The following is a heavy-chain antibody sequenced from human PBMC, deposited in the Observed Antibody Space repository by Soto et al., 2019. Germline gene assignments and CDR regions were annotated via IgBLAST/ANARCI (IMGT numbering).Heavy chain of an antibody. Sequence: PSETLSLTCTVSGAPISTTTYYWGWIRQPPGKGLEWIGNIFYTGSTSYNPSLKSRVTISVDTSKNQFSLKLSSVTAADTAVYYCASLYSYGNSAFYYGRYFDPWGQGTLVTVSS. CDR2: IFYTGST. CDR1: GAPISTTTYY. V-gene: IGHV4-39*01. CDR3: ASLYSYGNSAFYYGRYFDP. J-gene: IGHJ5*02. D-gene: IGHD3-22*01.